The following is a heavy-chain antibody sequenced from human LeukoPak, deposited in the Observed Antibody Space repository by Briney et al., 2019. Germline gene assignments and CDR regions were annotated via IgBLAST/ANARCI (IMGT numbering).Heavy chain of an antibody. Sequence: KPSETLSLTCAVYGGSFSGYYWSWIRQPPGKGLEWIGEVDHSGSTNYNPSLKSRVTMSVDTSKNQFSLKLSSVTAADTAVYYCAGVSSSRIDYWGQGTLVTVSS. V-gene: IGHV4-34*01. J-gene: IGHJ4*02. CDR1: GGSFSGYY. CDR3: AGVSSSRIDY. D-gene: IGHD6-6*01. CDR2: VDHSGST.